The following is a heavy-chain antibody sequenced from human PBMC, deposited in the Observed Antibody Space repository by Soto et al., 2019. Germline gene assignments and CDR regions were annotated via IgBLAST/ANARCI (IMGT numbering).Heavy chain of an antibody. V-gene: IGHV2-5*02. J-gene: IGHJ4*02. CDR3: AHSRWVYCSTTSCPYYFDY. CDR2: IYWDDDK. CDR1: GFSLSTSGVR. D-gene: IGHD2-2*01. Sequence: QITLKESGPTLVKPTQTLTLTCTFSGFSLSTSGVRVGWIRQPPGKALEWLALIYWDDDKRYSPSLKSRLTITKDTSNNQVVLTMTYMDPVDTATYCCAHSRWVYCSTTSCPYYFDYWGQGTLVTVSS.